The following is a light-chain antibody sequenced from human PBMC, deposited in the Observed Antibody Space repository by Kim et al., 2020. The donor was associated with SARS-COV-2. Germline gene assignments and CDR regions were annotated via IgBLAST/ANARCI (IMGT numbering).Light chain of an antibody. Sequence: SYELTQPPSASVSPGQTASITCSGDKLGNKYTCWYQQKPGQSPLLVIYQDSKRPSGIPERFSGSNSGNTATLTISGTQAMDEADYYCQAWDRTTVVFGGGAQLTVL. CDR1: KLGNKY. V-gene: IGLV3-1*01. J-gene: IGLJ3*02. CDR3: QAWDRTTVV. CDR2: QDS.